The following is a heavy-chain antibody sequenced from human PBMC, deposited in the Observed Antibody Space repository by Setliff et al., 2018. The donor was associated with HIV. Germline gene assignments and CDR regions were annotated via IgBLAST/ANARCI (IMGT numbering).Heavy chain of an antibody. CDR3: ANGADYFDY. CDR2: ISGTGGTT. J-gene: IGHJ4*02. Sequence: LRLSCTASGFTFGDYAMGWVRQAPGKGLEWVSAISGTGGTTNYADSVKGRFTISRDNSKNTLYLQMNSLRAEDTAVYYCANGADYFDYWGQGTLVTVS. V-gene: IGHV3-23*01. CDR1: GFTFGDYA. D-gene: IGHD3-16*01.